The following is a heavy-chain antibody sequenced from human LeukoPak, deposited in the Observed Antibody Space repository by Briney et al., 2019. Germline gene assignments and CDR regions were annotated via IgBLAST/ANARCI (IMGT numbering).Heavy chain of an antibody. CDR2: INHSGST. CDR3: ARGLEPDIVVVPAAIGWFDP. V-gene: IGHV4-34*01. CDR1: GFTFSSYG. Sequence: GSLRLSCAASGFTFSSYGMHWVRQPPGKGLEWIGEINHSGSTNYNPSLKSRVTISVDTSKNQFSLKLSSVTAADTAVYYCARGLEPDIVVVPAAIGWFDPWGQGTLVTVSS. J-gene: IGHJ5*02. D-gene: IGHD2-2*01.